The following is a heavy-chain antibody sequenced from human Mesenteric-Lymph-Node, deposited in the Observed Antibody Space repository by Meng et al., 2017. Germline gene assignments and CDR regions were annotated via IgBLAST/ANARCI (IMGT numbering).Heavy chain of an antibody. J-gene: IGHJ4*02. CDR3: ARVVSLVRVLRVYFDY. V-gene: IGHV4-34*01. CDR1: GGSFSAYN. Sequence: VQLQQWGAGLLKPSETLVLICFVYGGSFSAYNWRWIRQPPGKGLEWIGEINHSGSTNYNPSLKSRVTVSVDTSKNQFSLKLSSVTAADTAVYYCARVVSLVRVLRVYFDYWGQGTLVTVSS. D-gene: IGHD6-13*01. CDR2: INHSGST.